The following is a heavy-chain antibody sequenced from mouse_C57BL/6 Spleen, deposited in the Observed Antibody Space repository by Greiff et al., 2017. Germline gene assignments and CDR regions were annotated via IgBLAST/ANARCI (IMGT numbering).Heavy chain of an antibody. V-gene: IGHV1-55*01. CDR3: ARSLGERDYDGGYAMDY. CDR1: GYTFTSYW. J-gene: IGHJ4*01. Sequence: QVQLKQPGAELVKPGASVKMSCKASGYTFTSYWITWVKQRPGQGLEWIGDIYPGSGSTNYNEKFKSKATLTVDTSSSTAYMQLSSLTSEDSAVYYGARSLGERDYDGGYAMDYWGQGTSVTVSS. D-gene: IGHD2-4*01. CDR2: IYPGSGST.